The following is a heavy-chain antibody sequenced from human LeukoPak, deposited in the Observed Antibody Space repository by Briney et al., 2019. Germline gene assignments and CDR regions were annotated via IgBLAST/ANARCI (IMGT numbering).Heavy chain of an antibody. CDR3: AGGLTNYDFWSGSPPGFDY. J-gene: IGHJ4*02. Sequence: GESLKISCKGSGYSFTSYWIGWVRQMPGKGLEWMGIIYPGDSDTRYSPSFQGQVTISADKSISTAYLQWSSLKASDTAMYYCAGGLTNYDFWSGSPPGFDYWGQGTLVTVSS. CDR2: IYPGDSDT. CDR1: GYSFTSYW. D-gene: IGHD3-3*01. V-gene: IGHV5-51*01.